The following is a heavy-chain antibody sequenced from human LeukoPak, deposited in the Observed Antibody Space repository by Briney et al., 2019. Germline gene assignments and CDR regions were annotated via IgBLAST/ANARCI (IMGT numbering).Heavy chain of an antibody. V-gene: IGHV1-18*01. CDR3: ARDSVDSSGYYYSVLYFDY. Sequence: ASVKVSCTASGYTFTSYDISWVRQAPGQGLEWMGWISAYNGNTNYAQKLQGRVTMTTDTSTSTAYMELRSLRSDDTAVYYCARDSVDSSGYYYSVLYFDYWGQGTLVTVSS. CDR1: GYTFTSYD. J-gene: IGHJ4*02. CDR2: ISAYNGNT. D-gene: IGHD3-22*01.